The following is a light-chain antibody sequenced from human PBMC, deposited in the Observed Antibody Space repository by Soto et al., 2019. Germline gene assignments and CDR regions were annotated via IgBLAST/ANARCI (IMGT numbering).Light chain of an antibody. Sequence: DIQRTQSPSSLSASVGDRVTITCRTSQTISTYLNWYQQKPGKAPRLLIYDASSLLSGVPSRFSGSGSGTDFTLTIASLQPEDFSTYYCQKSDSTPYTFGQGTKVEI. J-gene: IGKJ2*01. CDR3: QKSDSTPYT. CDR1: QTISTY. CDR2: DAS. V-gene: IGKV1-39*01.